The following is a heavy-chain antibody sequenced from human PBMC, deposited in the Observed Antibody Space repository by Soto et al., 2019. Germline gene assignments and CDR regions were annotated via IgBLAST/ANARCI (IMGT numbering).Heavy chain of an antibody. CDR3: AHLIWRGSHHYFAY. J-gene: IGHJ4*02. CDR1: GFSLSTSGMG. Sequence: QITLKESGPTLVKPTQTLTLTCTFSGFSLSTSGMGVGWIRQPPGKALEWLAVIYWVDVKQYRPSLRSVLTLTTDTSTSQVVLTMTTVDPEDTATDYCAHLIWRGSHHYFAYWGQGSLVTVSS. CDR2: IYWVDVK. V-gene: IGHV2-5*02. D-gene: IGHD6-13*01.